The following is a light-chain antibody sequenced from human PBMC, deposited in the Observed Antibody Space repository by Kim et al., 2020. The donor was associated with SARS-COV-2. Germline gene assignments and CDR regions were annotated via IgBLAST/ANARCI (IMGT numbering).Light chain of an antibody. V-gene: IGLV1-44*01. CDR3: ATWDDSLNAYV. CDR2: TNT. J-gene: IGLJ1*01. Sequence: GQRVTVSCSGSSSNIGSNSVNWYQHLPGTAPKLLIFTNTQRPSGVPDRFSGSKSGTSASLAISGLQSEDEADYYCATWDDSLNAYVFATGTKVTVL. CDR1: SSNIGSNS.